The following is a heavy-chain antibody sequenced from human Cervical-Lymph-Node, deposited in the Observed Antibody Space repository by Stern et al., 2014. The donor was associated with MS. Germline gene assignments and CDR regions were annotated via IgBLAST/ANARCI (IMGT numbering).Heavy chain of an antibody. CDR1: GGSISSYY. Sequence: VQLVESGPGLVKPSETLSLTCTVSGGSISSYYWSWIRQPPGKGVQWIGYIYYSGSTNYNPSLKSRVTISVDTSKNQFSLKLSSVTAADTAVYYCARYSSSWYYFDYWGQGTLVTVSS. CDR2: IYYSGST. J-gene: IGHJ4*02. D-gene: IGHD6-13*01. CDR3: ARYSSSWYYFDY. V-gene: IGHV4-59*01.